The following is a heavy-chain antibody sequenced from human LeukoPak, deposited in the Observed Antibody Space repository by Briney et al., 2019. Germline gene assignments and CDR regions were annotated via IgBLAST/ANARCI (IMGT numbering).Heavy chain of an antibody. J-gene: IGHJ4*02. CDR2: IKSKTDGGTT. D-gene: IGHD3-10*01. V-gene: IGHV3-15*01. Sequence: GGSLRLSCAASGFTFSNAWMSWVRQAPGKGLEWVSRIKSKTDGGTTDYAAPVKGRFTISRDDSKNTLYLQMNSLKTEDTAVYYCTTELLLWFGELSSPYFDYWGQGTLVTVSS. CDR3: TTELLLWFGELSSPYFDY. CDR1: GFTFSNAW.